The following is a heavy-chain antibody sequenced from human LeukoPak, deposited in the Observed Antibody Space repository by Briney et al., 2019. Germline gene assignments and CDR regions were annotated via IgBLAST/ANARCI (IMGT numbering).Heavy chain of an antibody. CDR1: GFTFSSYG. CDR2: ISGSGGST. CDR3: ARGGQSSSSPYYYYYMDV. J-gene: IGHJ6*03. Sequence: GGTLRLSCAASGFTFSSYGMSWVRQAPGKGLEWVSAISGSGGSTYYADSVKGRFTISRDNSKNTLYLQMNSLRAEDTAVYYCARGGQSSSSPYYYYYMDVWGKGTTVTVSS. D-gene: IGHD6-6*01. V-gene: IGHV3-23*01.